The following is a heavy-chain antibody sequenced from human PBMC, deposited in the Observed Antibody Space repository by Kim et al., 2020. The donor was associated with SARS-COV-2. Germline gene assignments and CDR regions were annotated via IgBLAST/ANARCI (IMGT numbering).Heavy chain of an antibody. D-gene: IGHD2-2*02. Sequence: SETLSLTCTVSGGSISSSSYYWGWIRQPPGKGLEWIGSIYYSGSTYYNPSLKSRGTISVDTSKNQFSLKLSSVTAADTAVYYCAMLVYCSSTGCDNYYYYSGMDVWGHGTTVTVSS. J-gene: IGHJ6*02. CDR1: GGSISSSSYY. CDR3: AMLVYCSSTGCDNYYYYSGMDV. V-gene: IGHV4-39*07. CDR2: IYYSGST.